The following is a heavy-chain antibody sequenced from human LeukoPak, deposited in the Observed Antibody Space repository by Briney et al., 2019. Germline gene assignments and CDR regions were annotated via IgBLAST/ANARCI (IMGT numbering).Heavy chain of an antibody. J-gene: IGHJ3*02. Sequence: SETLSLTCTVSGGSISSYYWSWIRQPPGKGLEWIGYIYYTGSTNYNPSLKSRVTISVDTSKNQFSLKLSSVTAADTAVYSCARGYYYDSSGHRAFDIWGQGIMVTVSS. D-gene: IGHD3-22*01. CDR2: IYYTGST. V-gene: IGHV4-59*01. CDR3: ARGYYYDSSGHRAFDI. CDR1: GGSISSYY.